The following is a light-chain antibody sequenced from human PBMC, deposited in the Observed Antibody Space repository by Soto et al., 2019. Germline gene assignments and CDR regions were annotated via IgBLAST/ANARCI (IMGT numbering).Light chain of an antibody. CDR1: SSDVGGFLY. CDR3: LFDSMSRTLVL. J-gene: IGLJ2*01. Sequence: QSALTQPASVSGSPGQSITISCTGTSSDVGGFLYVSWFQQHPVKAPKLMIYAVSNRPSGISNRISVSKFGNTASLTISGLRLVVICKYACLFDSMSRTLVLFG. CDR2: AVS. V-gene: IGLV2-14*01.